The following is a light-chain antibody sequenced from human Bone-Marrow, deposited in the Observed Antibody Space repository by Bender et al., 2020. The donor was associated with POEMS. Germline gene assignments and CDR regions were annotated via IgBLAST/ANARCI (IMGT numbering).Light chain of an antibody. CDR1: NLGDKY. V-gene: IGLV3-1*01. J-gene: IGLJ3*02. CDR2: QDT. CDR3: QVWDDRAV. Sequence: SYELAQPPSVSVSPGQTATITCSGDNLGDKYACWYQQKPGQSPVLVIYQDTKRPSGIPERLSGSNSGDTATLTISRVEAGDEADYYCQVWDDRAVFGGGTKLTVL.